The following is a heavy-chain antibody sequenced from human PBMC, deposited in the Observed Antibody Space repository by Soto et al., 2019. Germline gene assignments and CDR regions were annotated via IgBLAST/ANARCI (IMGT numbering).Heavy chain of an antibody. V-gene: IGHV3-30*03. CDR3: ATSGVYDFDY. CDR2: ISYDGSNK. D-gene: IGHD2-8*01. J-gene: IGHJ4*02. Sequence: PGGSLRLSCAASGFTFSSYGMHWVRQAPGKGLEWVAVISYDGSNKYYADSVKGRFTISRDNSKNTLYLQMNSLRAEDTAVYYCATSGVYDFDYWGQGTLVTVSS. CDR1: GFTFSSYG.